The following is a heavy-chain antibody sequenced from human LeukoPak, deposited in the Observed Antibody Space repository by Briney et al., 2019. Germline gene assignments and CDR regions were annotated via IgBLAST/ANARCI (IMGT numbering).Heavy chain of an antibody. Sequence: SETLSLTCTVSGGSISSYYWNWIRQPPGKGLEWIGYIYYSGSTNYNPSLKSRVTISVDTSKNQFSLKLSSVTAADTAVYYCARGVPYCSGGSCYSHFDYWGQGTLVTVSS. V-gene: IGHV4-59*01. D-gene: IGHD2-15*01. CDR2: IYYSGST. J-gene: IGHJ4*02. CDR3: ARGVPYCSGGSCYSHFDY. CDR1: GGSISSYY.